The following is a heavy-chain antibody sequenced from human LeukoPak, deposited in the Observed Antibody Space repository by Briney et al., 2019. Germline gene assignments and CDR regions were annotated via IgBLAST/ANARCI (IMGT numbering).Heavy chain of an antibody. Sequence: GGSLRLSCAASGFTFSSYGMHWVRQAPGKGLEWVAFIRNDGGDKYYADSVKGRFTISRDNSKNTLYLQMNSLKAEDTAVYYCARQGRALGLSRYQLLSINPIDYWGQGTLVTVSS. J-gene: IGHJ4*02. CDR2: IRNDGGDK. CDR1: GFTFSSYG. CDR3: ARQGRALGLSRYQLLSINPIDY. D-gene: IGHD2-2*01. V-gene: IGHV3-30*02.